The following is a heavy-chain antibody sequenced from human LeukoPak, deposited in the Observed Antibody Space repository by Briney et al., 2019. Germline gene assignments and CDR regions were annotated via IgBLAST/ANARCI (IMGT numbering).Heavy chain of an antibody. Sequence: ASVKVSCKASGGTFSSYAISWLRQAPGQGLEWMGGIIPIFGTANYAQKFQGRVTITADESTSTAYMELSSLRSEDTAVYYCARVQIRRITISNWLDPWGQGTLVTVSS. CDR2: IIPIFGTA. V-gene: IGHV1-69*13. CDR3: ARVQIRRITISNWLDP. CDR1: GGTFSSYA. J-gene: IGHJ5*02. D-gene: IGHD3-3*01.